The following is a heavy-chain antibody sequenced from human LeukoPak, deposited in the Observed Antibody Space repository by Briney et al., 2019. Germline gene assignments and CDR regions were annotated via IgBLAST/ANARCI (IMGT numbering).Heavy chain of an antibody. CDR1: GGSISSGGYY. V-gene: IGHV4-31*03. Sequence: SETLSLTCTVSGGSISSGGYYWSWIRQHPGKGLEWIGYIYYSGSTYYNPSPKSRVTISVDTSKNQFSLKLSSVTAADTAVYYCASGGASNYYDSSGYPFDYWGQGTLVTVSS. CDR3: ASGGASNYYDSSGYPFDY. J-gene: IGHJ4*02. CDR2: IYYSGST. D-gene: IGHD3-22*01.